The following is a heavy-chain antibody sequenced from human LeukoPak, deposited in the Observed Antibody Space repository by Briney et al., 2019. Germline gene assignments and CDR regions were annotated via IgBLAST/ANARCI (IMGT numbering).Heavy chain of an antibody. CDR2: ITVSSTWT. J-gene: IGHJ2*01. D-gene: IGHD7-27*01. Sequence: PVRSLRLSCEASGFTFGTYGMTWVRQAPGKGLEWVSGITVSSTWTYYADSVRGRFTISRDNSKNTLHLQMNNLTADDTAIYYCARELVSLGTGYFDLWGRGALVTVSS. CDR3: ARELVSLGTGYFDL. CDR1: GFTFGTYG. V-gene: IGHV3-23*01.